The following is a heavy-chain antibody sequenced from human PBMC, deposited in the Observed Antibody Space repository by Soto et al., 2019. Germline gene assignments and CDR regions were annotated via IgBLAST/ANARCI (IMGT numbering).Heavy chain of an antibody. J-gene: IGHJ5*02. V-gene: IGHV1-18*01. CDR3: ARALLGATSLDWFDP. D-gene: IGHD1-26*01. CDR1: GYTFTSYG. CDR2: ISAYNGNT. Sequence: ASVKVSCKASGYTFTSYGISWVRQAPGQGLEWMGWISAYNGNTNYAQKLQGRVTMTTDTSTSTAYMELRSLRSDDTAVYYCARALLGATSLDWFDPWGQGTLVPVSS.